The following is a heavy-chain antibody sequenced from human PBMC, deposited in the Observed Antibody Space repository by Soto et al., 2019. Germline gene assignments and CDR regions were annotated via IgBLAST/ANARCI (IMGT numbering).Heavy chain of an antibody. Sequence: EVQLLESGGGLVQPGGSLRLSCAASGFTFTSYAMSWVRQAPGKGLEWASTITGSGDTTYYADSVKGRFTISIDNSKNTLFLQMNGLRADDTAVYYCVTYIAATLHSLQYWGQGTLVTVSS. CDR2: ITGSGDTT. CDR1: GFTFTSYA. J-gene: IGHJ4*02. CDR3: VTYIAATLHSLQY. D-gene: IGHD2-15*01. V-gene: IGHV3-23*01.